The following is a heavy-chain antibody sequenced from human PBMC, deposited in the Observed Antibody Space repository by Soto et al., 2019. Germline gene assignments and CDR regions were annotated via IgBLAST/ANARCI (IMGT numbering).Heavy chain of an antibody. Sequence: PGGSLRLSCTASGFDFSGSEMNWFRQAPGKGLEWVAYITGSGGAMFHADSLKGRFSISRDNSKNSLFLEMNNLTAEDTALYYCTRAAWFPYLSFYWGQGALVTVSS. D-gene: IGHD3-10*01. CDR1: GFDFSGSE. CDR2: ITGSGGAM. J-gene: IGHJ4*02. CDR3: TRAAWFPYLSFY. V-gene: IGHV3-48*03.